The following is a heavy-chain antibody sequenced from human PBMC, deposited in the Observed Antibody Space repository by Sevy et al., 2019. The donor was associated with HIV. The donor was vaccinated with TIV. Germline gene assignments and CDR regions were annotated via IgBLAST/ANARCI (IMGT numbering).Heavy chain of an antibody. D-gene: IGHD3-3*01. V-gene: IGHV3-33*01. CDR1: GFTFSSYG. CDR2: IWYDGSNK. J-gene: IGHJ6*02. CDR3: ARDPTFKRGCLLFLVYGMDV. Sequence: GGSLRLSCAASGFTFSSYGMHWVRQAPGKGLEWVAVIWYDGSNKYYADSVKGRFTISRDNSKNTLYLQMNSLRAEDTAVYYCARDPTFKRGCLLFLVYGMDVWGQGTTVTVSS.